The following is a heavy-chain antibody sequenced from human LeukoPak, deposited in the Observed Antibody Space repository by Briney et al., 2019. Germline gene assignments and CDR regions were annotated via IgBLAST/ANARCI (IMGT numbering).Heavy chain of an antibody. V-gene: IGHV1-3*01. CDR3: ARMEYQLLNNWFDP. Sequence: ASVKVSCKSSGYTFTSYAMHWVRQAPGQRLEWMGWINAGNGNTKYSQKFQGRVTITRDTSASTAYMELSSLRSEDTAVYYCARMEYQLLNNWFDPWGQGTLVTVSS. CDR2: INAGNGNT. CDR1: GYTFTSYA. D-gene: IGHD2-2*01. J-gene: IGHJ5*02.